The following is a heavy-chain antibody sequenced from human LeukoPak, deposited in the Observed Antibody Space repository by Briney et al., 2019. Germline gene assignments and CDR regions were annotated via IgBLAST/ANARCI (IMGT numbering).Heavy chain of an antibody. CDR1: GFTFSSYS. J-gene: IGHJ6*02. V-gene: IGHV3-48*04. CDR3: ARDHQEYSSDV. D-gene: IGHD5-18*01. CDR2: ISSSSSTI. Sequence: PGGSLRLSCAASGFTFSSYSMNWVRQAPGKGLEWVSYISSSSSTIYYADSVKGRFTISRDNAKNSLYLQMNSLRAEDTAVYYCARDHQEYSSDVWGQGTTVTVSS.